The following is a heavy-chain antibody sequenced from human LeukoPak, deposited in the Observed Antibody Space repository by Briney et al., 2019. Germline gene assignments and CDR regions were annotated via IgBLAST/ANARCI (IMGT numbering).Heavy chain of an antibody. J-gene: IGHJ4*02. CDR2: MNPNNSDI. D-gene: IGHD1-14*01. CDR3: VRVPPGTTIYAY. Sequence: GASVTVPCTASGYTFTSYHINWVRQATGQGLEWVGWMNPNNSDIGYAQKFQGRVTMTRNTSIGTAYMELSSLRSEDTAIYYCVRVPPGTTIYAYWGQGTLVTVSS. V-gene: IGHV1-8*01. CDR1: GYTFTSYH.